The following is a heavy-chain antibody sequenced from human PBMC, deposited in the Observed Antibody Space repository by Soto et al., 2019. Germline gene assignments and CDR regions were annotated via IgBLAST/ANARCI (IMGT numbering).Heavy chain of an antibody. CDR1: GGSISSSSYY. D-gene: IGHD2-15*01. Sequence: SETLSLTCTVSGGSISSSSYYWGWIRQPPGKGLEWIGSIYYSGSTYYNPSLKSRVTISVDTSKNQFSLKLSSVTAADTAVYYCARGCSGGSCNREDAFDIWGQGTMVTVSS. CDR2: IYYSGST. V-gene: IGHV4-39*01. CDR3: ARGCSGGSCNREDAFDI. J-gene: IGHJ3*02.